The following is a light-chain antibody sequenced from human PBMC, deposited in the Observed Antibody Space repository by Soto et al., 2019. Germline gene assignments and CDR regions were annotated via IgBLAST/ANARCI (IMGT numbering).Light chain of an antibody. CDR3: ETWDSNTRV. V-gene: IGLV4-60*02. CDR1: SGHSSYI. CDR2: LEGSGSY. Sequence: QLVLTQSSSASASLGSSVKLTCTLSSGHSSYIIAWHQQQPGKAPRYLMKLEGSGSYNKGSGVPDRFSGSRSGADRYLTLSTLQFEDEADYYCETWDSNTRVFGGGTKLTVL. J-gene: IGLJ3*02.